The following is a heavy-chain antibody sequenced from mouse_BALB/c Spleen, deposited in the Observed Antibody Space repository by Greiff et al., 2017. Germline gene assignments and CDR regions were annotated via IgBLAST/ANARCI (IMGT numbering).Heavy chain of an antibody. J-gene: IGHJ2*01. V-gene: IGHV5-6-5*01. CDR3: ARGYDYDYFDY. D-gene: IGHD2-4*01. CDR2: ISSGGST. Sequence: EVQGVESGGGLVKPGGSLKLSCAASGFTFSSYAMSWVRQTPEKRLEWVASISSGGSTYYPDSVKGRFTISIDNARNILYLQMSSLRSEDTAMYYCARGYDYDYFDYWGQGTTLTVSS. CDR1: GFTFSSYA.